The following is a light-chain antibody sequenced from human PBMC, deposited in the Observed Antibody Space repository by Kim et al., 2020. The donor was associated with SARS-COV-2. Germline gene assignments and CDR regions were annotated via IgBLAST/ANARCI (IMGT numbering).Light chain of an antibody. Sequence: ATINCKSGQNIFYNGNNKNFLAWYQKKPGQPPKLLIYWASTRESGVPDRFTGSGSGTYFTLTISSLQAEDVAVYYCQQYFDTPPTFGGGTKVDIK. CDR1: QNIFYNGNNKNF. J-gene: IGKJ4*01. CDR3: QQYFDTPPT. V-gene: IGKV4-1*01. CDR2: WAS.